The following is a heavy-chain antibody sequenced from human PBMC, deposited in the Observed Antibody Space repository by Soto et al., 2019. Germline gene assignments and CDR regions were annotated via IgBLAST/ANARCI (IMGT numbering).Heavy chain of an antibody. Sequence: AGGSLRLSCAASGFTFSSYGMHWVRQAPGKGLEWVAVIWYDGSNKYYADSVKGRFTISRDNSKNTLYLQMNSLRAEDTAVYYCRGTTSSGPLNDAFDIWGQGTMVT. V-gene: IGHV3-33*01. CDR2: IWYDGSNK. CDR1: GFTFSSYG. D-gene: IGHD1-7*01. J-gene: IGHJ3*02. CDR3: RGTTSSGPLNDAFDI.